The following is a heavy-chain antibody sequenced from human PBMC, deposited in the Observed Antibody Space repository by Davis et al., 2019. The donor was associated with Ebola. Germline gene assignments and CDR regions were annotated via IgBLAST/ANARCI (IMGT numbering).Heavy chain of an antibody. V-gene: IGHV3-53*04. CDR1: GVTFRNYV. J-gene: IGHJ4*02. Sequence: GGSLRLSCAVSGVTFRNYVMSWVRQAPGKGLEWLSVIYTGGSTYYTDSVNGRFTMSRHNPSNTVYLQMNGLRAEDTAVYYCARLEYGDYAWIDYWGQGTLVTVSS. CDR3: ARLEYGDYAWIDY. CDR2: IYTGGST. D-gene: IGHD4-17*01.